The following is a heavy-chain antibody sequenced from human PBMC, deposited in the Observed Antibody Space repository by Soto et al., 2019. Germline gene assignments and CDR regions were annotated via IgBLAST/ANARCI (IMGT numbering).Heavy chain of an antibody. CDR1: GFTFNKYG. CDR3: ARGPLTSFGTGPYDS. V-gene: IGHV3-33*01. Sequence: QVQLVESGGGVVQPGRSLRLSCVASGFTFNKYGMNWVRQAPGKGLEWVAVIWFDGSNTFYADSVKGRFTISRDDSRKMLFLQMNSLSVEDSAIYYCARGPLTSFGTGPYDSWGQGTLVTVSS. CDR2: IWFDGSNT. J-gene: IGHJ4*02. D-gene: IGHD3-3*01.